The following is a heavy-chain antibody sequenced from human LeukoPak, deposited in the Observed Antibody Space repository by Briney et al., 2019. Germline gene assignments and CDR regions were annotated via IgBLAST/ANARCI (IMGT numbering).Heavy chain of an antibody. Sequence: PGGSLRRSCAASGFTFSSYWRSWVRQPPGKGLEWVANIKHDGSEKYYVASVKGRFTISSDNAQNSLYLQMNSLRAEDPAVYYCATVGTTDGTLEEYWGQGTLVTVSS. CDR3: ATVGTTDGTLEEY. V-gene: IGHV3-7*01. J-gene: IGHJ4*02. CDR1: GFTFSSYW. D-gene: IGHD1/OR15-1a*01. CDR2: IKHDGSEK.